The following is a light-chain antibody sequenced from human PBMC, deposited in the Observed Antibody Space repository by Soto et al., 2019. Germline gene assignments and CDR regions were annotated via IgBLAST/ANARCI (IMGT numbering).Light chain of an antibody. CDR1: PSISSS. J-gene: IGKJ2*01. CDR3: QQYETSSPFT. CDR2: RAS. V-gene: IGKV1-5*03. Sequence: DIQMTQSPSTLSASVGDRVTITFRASPSISSSLAWYQQKPGIAPRLLIYRASSLDNGVPSRFSVSGSGTEFTLTINSLQPDDFAKYYCQQYETSSPFTFGQGTKLEI.